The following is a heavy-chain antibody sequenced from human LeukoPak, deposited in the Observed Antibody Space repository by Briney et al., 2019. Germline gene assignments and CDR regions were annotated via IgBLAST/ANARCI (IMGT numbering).Heavy chain of an antibody. J-gene: IGHJ4*02. D-gene: IGHD6-13*01. CDR3: ASDKGYSNHYFDY. V-gene: IGHV4-39*02. CDR1: GVSISTTGYY. Sequence: SETLSLTCTVSGVSISTTGYYWAWIRQPPGKGLQWIASIYYSGSTYYNSSLKSRVTISVDTSKNQFSLKLSSMTAADTAVYYCASDKGYSNHYFDYWGQGTLVTVSS. CDR2: IYYSGST.